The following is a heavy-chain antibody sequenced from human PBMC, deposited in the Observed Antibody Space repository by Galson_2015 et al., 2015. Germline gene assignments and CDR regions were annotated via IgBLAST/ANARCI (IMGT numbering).Heavy chain of an antibody. CDR2: IDSSSNFI. CDR3: ARHGGMDV. Sequence: SLRLSCAASGFTFSSYIMNWVRQAPGKGLEWVSSIDSSSNFIYYGDAVKGRFTISRDNAKSSLYLQMTSLRAEDTAVYYCARHGGMDVWGQGTTVTVSS. J-gene: IGHJ6*02. V-gene: IGHV3-21*01. CDR1: GFTFSSYI.